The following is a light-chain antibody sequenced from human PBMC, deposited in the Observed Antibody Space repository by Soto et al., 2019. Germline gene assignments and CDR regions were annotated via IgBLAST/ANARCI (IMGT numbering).Light chain of an antibody. Sequence: QSVLTQPPSVSGAPGQRVTISCTGSSNNIGAGYDVHWYQQLPGTAPKLLIYGNSNRPSGVPDRFSGSKSGTSACLAITGLRAEDEADYYCQSYDSSLSGWVFGGGTKLTGL. CDR2: GNS. J-gene: IGLJ3*02. CDR3: QSYDSSLSGWV. V-gene: IGLV1-40*01. CDR1: SNNIGAGYD.